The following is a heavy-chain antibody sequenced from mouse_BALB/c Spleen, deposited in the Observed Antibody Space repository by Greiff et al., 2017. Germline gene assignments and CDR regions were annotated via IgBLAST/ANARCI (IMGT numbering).Heavy chain of an antibody. CDR2: IDPANGNT. Sequence: VQLQQSGAELVKPGASVKLSCTASGFNIKDTYMHWVKQRPEQGLEWIGRIDPANGNTKYDPKFQGKATITADTSSNTAYLQLSSLTSEDTAVYYCASDYGSRYYFDYWGQGTTHTDS. V-gene: IGHV14-3*02. CDR3: ASDYGSRYYFDY. CDR1: GFNIKDTY. J-gene: IGHJ2*01. D-gene: IGHD1-1*01.